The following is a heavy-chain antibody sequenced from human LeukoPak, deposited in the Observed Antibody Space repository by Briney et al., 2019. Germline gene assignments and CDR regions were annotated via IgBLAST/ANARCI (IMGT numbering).Heavy chain of an antibody. CDR2: IRYDGSNK. CDR1: GFTFSSYA. J-gene: IGHJ6*03. V-gene: IGHV3-30*02. CDR3: AKDRVTHYYYMDV. Sequence: PGGSLRLSCAASGFTFSSYAMSWVRQAPGKGLEWVAFIRYDGSNKYYADSVKGRFTISRDNSKNTLYLQMNSLRAEDTAVYYCAKDRVTHYYYMDVWGKGTTVTVSS. D-gene: IGHD4-11*01.